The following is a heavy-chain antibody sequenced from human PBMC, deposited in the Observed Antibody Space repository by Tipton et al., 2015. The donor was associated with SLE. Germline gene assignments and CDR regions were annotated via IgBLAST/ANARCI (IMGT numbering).Heavy chain of an antibody. Sequence: SLRLSCAASGFTFSNYAMTWVRQAPGKGLQWVSSISGSGGSTFYADSVKGRFTISRDNSNNRLYLQMNSLRGEDTAVYYRAREKEEVTGDYNWFDPWGQGTLVTVSS. V-gene: IGHV3-23*01. CDR2: ISGSGGST. J-gene: IGHJ5*02. CDR3: AREKEEVTGDYNWFDP. CDR1: GFTFSNYA. D-gene: IGHD1-20*01.